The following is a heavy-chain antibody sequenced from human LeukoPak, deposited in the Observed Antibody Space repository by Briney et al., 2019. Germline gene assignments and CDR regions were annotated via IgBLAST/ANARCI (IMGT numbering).Heavy chain of an antibody. J-gene: IGHJ3*02. CDR3: ARRKEIYAIKSFAFDI. Sequence: GESLKISCKGSGYSFTSYWIGWVRQMPGKGLEWMGIIYPGDSDTRYSPSFQGQVTIPADKSISTAYLQWSSLKASDTAMYYCARRKEIYAIKSFAFDIWGQGTMVTVSS. V-gene: IGHV5-51*01. D-gene: IGHD2-8*01. CDR1: GYSFTSYW. CDR2: IYPGDSDT.